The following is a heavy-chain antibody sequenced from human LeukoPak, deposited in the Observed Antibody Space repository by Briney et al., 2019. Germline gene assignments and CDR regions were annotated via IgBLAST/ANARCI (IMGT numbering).Heavy chain of an antibody. J-gene: IGHJ4*02. Sequence: KPSETLSLICTVSGGSISTYYWSWIRQPVGKGLEWIGHIKASGSTHYNPSLRSRVTMSVDTSKNQFSLNLSSVTAADTAVYYCAKVAKYYYGSETYFFFEDWGQGTLVTVSS. D-gene: IGHD3-10*01. CDR2: IKASGST. CDR3: AKVAKYYYGSETYFFFED. CDR1: GGSISTYY. V-gene: IGHV4-4*07.